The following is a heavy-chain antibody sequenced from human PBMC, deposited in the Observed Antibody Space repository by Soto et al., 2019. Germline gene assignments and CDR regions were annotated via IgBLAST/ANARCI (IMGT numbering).Heavy chain of an antibody. CDR2: ITWSSSAI. V-gene: IGHV3-9*01. D-gene: IGHD3-3*01. CDR3: VKDKFESGMDV. J-gene: IGHJ6*02. CDR1: GFTFDDYT. Sequence: GGSLRLSCTASGFTFDDYTMHWVRQAPGKGLEWVSGITWSSSAIGYADSVRGRFTVSRDNAKNSLYLQMNSMRPDDSAFYFCVKDKFESGMDVWGQGTTVTVS.